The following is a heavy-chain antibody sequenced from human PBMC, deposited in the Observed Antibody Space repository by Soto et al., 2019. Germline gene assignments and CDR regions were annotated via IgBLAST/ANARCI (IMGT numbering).Heavy chain of an antibody. Sequence: GGSLRLSCAASGFTFSSYAMHWVRQAPGKGLEWVAVISYDGSNKYYADSVKGRFTISRDNSKNTLYLQMNSLRAEDTAVYYCARVRLKATVTTYRGVRGWYFFDLWGRGTLVTVSS. CDR1: GFTFSSYA. CDR3: ARVRLKATVTTYRGVRGWYFFDL. D-gene: IGHD4-17*01. V-gene: IGHV3-30-3*01. J-gene: IGHJ2*01. CDR2: ISYDGSNK.